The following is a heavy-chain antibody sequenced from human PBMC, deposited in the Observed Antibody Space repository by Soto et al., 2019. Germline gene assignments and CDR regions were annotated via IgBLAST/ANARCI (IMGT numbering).Heavy chain of an antibody. CDR2: IERDDDDK. V-gene: IGHV2-70*13. D-gene: IGHD1-20*01. CDR1: GFSLTSPGMC. Sequence: SGPTLVNPTETLTLTCTFSGFSLTSPGMCVSWIRQSPGKALEWLALIERDDDDKYYSTSLKTRLTISKDTRKDQVVLTMANMEPADTATYYCARSIRGPRRFNGMDVWGQGTTVTVSS. CDR3: ARSIRGPRRFNGMDV. J-gene: IGHJ6*02.